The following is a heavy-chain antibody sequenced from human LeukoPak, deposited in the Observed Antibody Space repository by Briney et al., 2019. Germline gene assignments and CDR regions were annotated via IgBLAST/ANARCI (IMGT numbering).Heavy chain of an antibody. CDR2: ISGSGVTT. CDR3: AKKVVVGATSPYSDFQD. D-gene: IGHD1-26*01. J-gene: IGHJ1*01. Sequence: GGSLRLSCVASGFTFSSYAMSWVRQAPGEGLEWVSAISGSGVTTHYAGSVKGRFSISRDNSKNTLYLQMNSLRAEDTAPYYCAKKVVVGATSPYSDFQDWGQGTLVTVSS. V-gene: IGHV3-23*01. CDR1: GFTFSSYA.